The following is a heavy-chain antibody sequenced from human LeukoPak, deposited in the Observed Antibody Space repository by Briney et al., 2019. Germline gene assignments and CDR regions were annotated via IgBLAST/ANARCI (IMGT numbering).Heavy chain of an antibody. CDR3: ARARSSYGYGDAFDI. V-gene: IGHV3-30*04. Sequence: GRSLRLSCAASGFTFSTYAMHWVRQAPGKGLEWVAVISYDGSSKYYADSVKGRFTISRDNSKNTLYLQMNSLRAEDTAVYYCARARSSYGYGDAFDIWDQGTMVTVSS. J-gene: IGHJ3*02. CDR2: ISYDGSSK. CDR1: GFTFSTYA. D-gene: IGHD5-18*01.